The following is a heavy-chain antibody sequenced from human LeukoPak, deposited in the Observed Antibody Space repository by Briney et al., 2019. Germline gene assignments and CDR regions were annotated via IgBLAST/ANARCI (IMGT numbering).Heavy chain of an antibody. V-gene: IGHV3-43D*03. CDR3: AKDIGFGYSSSWEGYVDV. J-gene: IGHJ6*04. CDR1: GFTFYDYA. Sequence: GGSLRLSCAASGFTFYDYAMHWVRQAPGKGLEWVSLISWDGGSTYYADSVKGRFTISRDNSKNSLYLQMNSLRAEDTALYYCAKDIGFGYSSSWEGYVDVWGKGTMVTVSS. D-gene: IGHD6-13*01. CDR2: ISWDGGST.